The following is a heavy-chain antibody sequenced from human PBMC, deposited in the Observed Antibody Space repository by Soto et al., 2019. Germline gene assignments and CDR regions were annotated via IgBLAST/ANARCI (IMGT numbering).Heavy chain of an antibody. Sequence: PGGSLRLSCAASGFTFSSYAMSWVRQAPGKGLEWVSTISGTGTSTYYADSVKGRFTISRDNSKNTLYLQMNTLRAEDTAVYFCAKDQYSGSPGKPDYRAQRTLVTVSS. CDR1: GFTFSSYA. CDR3: AKDQYSGSPGKPDY. D-gene: IGHD1-26*01. J-gene: IGHJ4*02. CDR2: ISGTGTST. V-gene: IGHV3-23*01.